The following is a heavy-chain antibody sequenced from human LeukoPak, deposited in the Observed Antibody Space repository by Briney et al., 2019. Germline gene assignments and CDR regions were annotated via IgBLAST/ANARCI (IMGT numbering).Heavy chain of an antibody. J-gene: IGHJ4*02. CDR2: IKQDGSEK. Sequence: GGSLRLSCAASGFTFSSYWMSWVRQAPGKGLEWVANIKQDGSEKYYVDSVKGRFTISRDNAKNSLYLQMNSLRAEDTAVYYCASGTTSGVFDYWGQGTLVTVSS. V-gene: IGHV3-7*01. CDR3: ASGTTSGVFDY. CDR1: GFTFSSYW. D-gene: IGHD1/OR15-1a*01.